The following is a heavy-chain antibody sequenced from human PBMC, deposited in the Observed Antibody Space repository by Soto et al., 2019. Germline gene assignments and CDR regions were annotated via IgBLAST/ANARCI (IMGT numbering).Heavy chain of an antibody. D-gene: IGHD4-17*01. CDR1: GFTFSSYG. Sequence: QVHLVESGGGVVQPGRSLRLSCAASGFTFSSYGLHWVRQAPGKGLEWVAVIWYDGNSIYYADSVKGRFTISRDNSKNTLYLQMNSLRAEDTAVYYCARDHDYGDYDYYYYGMDVWGQGTTVTISS. J-gene: IGHJ6*02. CDR2: IWYDGNSI. CDR3: ARDHDYGDYDYYYYGMDV. V-gene: IGHV3-33*01.